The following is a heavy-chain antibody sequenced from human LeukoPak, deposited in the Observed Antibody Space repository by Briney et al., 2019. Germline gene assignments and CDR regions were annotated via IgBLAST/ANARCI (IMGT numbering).Heavy chain of an antibody. Sequence: SETLSLTCTVSGGSISSGSYYWSWIRQPAGKGLEWIGRIYTSGSTNYNPSLKSRVTISVDTSKNQFPLKLSSVTAADTAVYYCARGEYNWSYGRVYNWFDPWGQGTLVTVSS. J-gene: IGHJ5*02. CDR2: IYTSGST. CDR3: ARGEYNWSYGRVYNWFDP. CDR1: GGSISSGSYY. V-gene: IGHV4-61*02. D-gene: IGHD1-7*01.